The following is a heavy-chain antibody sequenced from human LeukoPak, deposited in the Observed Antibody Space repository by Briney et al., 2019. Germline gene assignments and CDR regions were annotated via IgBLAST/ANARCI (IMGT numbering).Heavy chain of an antibody. D-gene: IGHD3-10*01. J-gene: IGHJ6*02. Sequence: PGRSLRLSCAASGFTFSSYAMSWVRQAPGKGLEWVSAISGSGGSTYYADSVKGRFTISRDNSKNTLYLQMNSLRAEDTAVYYCAKDSKLLWFGELSNYYYYYGMDVWGQGTTVTVSS. CDR3: AKDSKLLWFGELSNYYYYYGMDV. CDR2: ISGSGGST. CDR1: GFTFSSYA. V-gene: IGHV3-23*01.